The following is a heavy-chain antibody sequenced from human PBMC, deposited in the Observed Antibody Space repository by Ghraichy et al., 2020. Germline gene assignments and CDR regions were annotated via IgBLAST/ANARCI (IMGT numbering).Heavy chain of an antibody. CDR2: IYSSGST. J-gene: IGHJ4*02. D-gene: IGHD2-15*01. CDR3: ARRHSGSSKSDY. Sequence: SQTLSLTCSVSGGSISSSGYYWVWIRQPPGKGLEWIGNIYSSGSTYYNPSLKSRVTISVDTSKNHFSLSLSSVTAADTAVYYCARRHSGSSKSDYWGQGTLVTVSS. V-gene: IGHV4-39*01. CDR1: GGSISSSGYY.